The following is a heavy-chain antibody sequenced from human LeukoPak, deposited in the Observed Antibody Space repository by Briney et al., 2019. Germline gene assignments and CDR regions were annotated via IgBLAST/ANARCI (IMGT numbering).Heavy chain of an antibody. CDR2: IYHSGST. Sequence: SETLSLTCAVSGGSIGCSNWWSWVRQPPGKGLEWIGEIYHSGSTNYNPSLKSRVTISVDKSKNQFSLKLSSVTAADTAVYYCARVGYCSSTSCTDAFDIWGQGTMVTVSS. J-gene: IGHJ3*02. CDR3: ARVGYCSSTSCTDAFDI. D-gene: IGHD2-2*01. CDR1: GGSIGCSNW. V-gene: IGHV4-4*02.